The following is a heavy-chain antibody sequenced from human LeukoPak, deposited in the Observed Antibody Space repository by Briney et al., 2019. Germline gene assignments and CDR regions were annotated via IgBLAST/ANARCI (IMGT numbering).Heavy chain of an antibody. Sequence: PGGSLRLSCAASGFTFQNYAISWVRQAPGKGLEWASSISGSGPGTDYADSVKGRFTISRDKAKNTLYLQMNSLRAEDTVVYYCARLPTFYYDSSHYHYDYWGQGTLVTVSS. CDR2: ISGSGPGT. CDR1: GFTFQNYA. J-gene: IGHJ4*02. D-gene: IGHD3-22*01. V-gene: IGHV3-23*01. CDR3: ARLPTFYYDSSHYHYDY.